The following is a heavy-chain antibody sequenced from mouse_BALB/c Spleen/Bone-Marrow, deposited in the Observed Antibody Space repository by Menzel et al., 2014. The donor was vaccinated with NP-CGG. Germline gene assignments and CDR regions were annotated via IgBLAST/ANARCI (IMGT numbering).Heavy chain of an antibody. V-gene: IGHV2-6-5*01. CDR3: ARIYFDVDGFAY. CDR2: IWGGSNT. J-gene: IGHJ3*01. D-gene: IGHD2-4*01. Sequence: VQLQQSGPGLVSPSQSLSITCTASGFSLTDCGVSWIRQSPGKGLEWLGVIWGGSNTYYNSAIKNRLSISKADSKSQVFLKMNSLQTDDTAMYYCARIYFDVDGFAYWGQGTLVTVSA. CDR1: GFSLTDCG.